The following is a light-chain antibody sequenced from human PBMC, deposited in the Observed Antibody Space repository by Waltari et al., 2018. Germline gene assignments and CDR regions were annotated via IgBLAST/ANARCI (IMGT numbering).Light chain of an antibody. CDR1: SSDIGGSNY. J-gene: IGLJ3*02. CDR2: DVS. V-gene: IGLV2-14*03. CDR3: SSYTSSGTPWV. Sequence: QSALTQPASVSGSPGQSITISCTGTSSDIGGSNYVSCYQEHPGRAPKLMIFDVSDRPSGVSNRFSGSKSGNTASLTISGLQADDEADYYCSSYTSSGTPWVFGGGTKLTVL.